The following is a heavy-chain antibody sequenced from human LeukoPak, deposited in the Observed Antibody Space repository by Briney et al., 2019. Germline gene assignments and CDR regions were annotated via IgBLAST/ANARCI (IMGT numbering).Heavy chain of an antibody. V-gene: IGHV1-8*01. J-gene: IGHJ6*02. Sequence: ASVKVSCKASGYTFTSYDINWVRRATGQGLEWMGWMNPNSGNTGYAQKFQGRVTMTRNTSISTAYMELSSLRSEDTAVYYCARASYYDFWSGYFNHNYYYYGMDVWGQGTTVTVSS. D-gene: IGHD3-3*01. CDR1: GYTFTSYD. CDR3: ARASYYDFWSGYFNHNYYYYGMDV. CDR2: MNPNSGNT.